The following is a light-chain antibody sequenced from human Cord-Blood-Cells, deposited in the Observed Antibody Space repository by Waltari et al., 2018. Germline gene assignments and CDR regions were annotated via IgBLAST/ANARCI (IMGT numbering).Light chain of an antibody. Sequence: EIVLTQFPCTLSLSPGERATLSCRASQSVSSSYLAWYQQKPGQAPRLLIYGASSRATGIPDRFSGSGSGTDFTLTISRLEPEDFAVYYCQQYGSSPYTFGQGTKLEIK. CDR1: QSVSSSY. V-gene: IGKV3-20*01. J-gene: IGKJ2*01. CDR2: GAS. CDR3: QQYGSSPYT.